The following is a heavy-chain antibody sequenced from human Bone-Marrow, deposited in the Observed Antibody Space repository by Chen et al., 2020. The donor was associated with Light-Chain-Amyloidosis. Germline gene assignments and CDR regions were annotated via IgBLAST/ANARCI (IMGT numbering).Heavy chain of an antibody. D-gene: IGHD2-8*01. CDR1: GFTFSNYA. V-gene: IGHV3-64*07. CDR2: ISSNGGNT. Sequence: EVQLVDSGGGLVQPGGSLRISCAASGFTFSNYAMQWVRQAPGKGLEYVSAISSNGGNTYYADSVKGRFAISRDNSKNTLYLQMGSLRAEDMAVYYCARLMLYQTWGPVEHWGRGVLVTVSS. J-gene: IGHJ4*02. CDR3: ARLMLYQTWGPVEH.